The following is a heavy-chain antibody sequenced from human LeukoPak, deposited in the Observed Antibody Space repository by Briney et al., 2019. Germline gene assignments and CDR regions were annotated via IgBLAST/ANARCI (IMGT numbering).Heavy chain of an antibody. CDR1: GGSISSGSYY. CDR2: IYTSGST. V-gene: IGHV4-61*02. Sequence: PSETLSLTCTVSGGSISSGSYYWSWIRQPAGKGLEWIGRIYTSGSTNCNPSLKSRVTISVDTSKNQFSPKLSSVTAADTAVYYCARVTASSSWRYYYYYYMDVWGKGTTVTVSS. CDR3: ARVTASSSWRYYYYYYMDV. D-gene: IGHD6-13*01. J-gene: IGHJ6*03.